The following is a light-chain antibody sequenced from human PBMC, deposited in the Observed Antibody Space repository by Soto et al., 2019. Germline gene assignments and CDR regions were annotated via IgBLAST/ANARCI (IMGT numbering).Light chain of an antibody. CDR1: SSDFTTYHY. V-gene: IGLV2-14*01. CDR2: EVS. Sequence: QSALTQPASVSGSPGQSITISCTGSSSDFTTYHYVSWYRQHPGKAPKLMIYEVSHRPSGVSNRFSGSKSGNTASLTITGLQAEDEADYYCTSYLYSSTRVFGTGTKVTVL. CDR3: TSYLYSSTRV. J-gene: IGLJ1*01.